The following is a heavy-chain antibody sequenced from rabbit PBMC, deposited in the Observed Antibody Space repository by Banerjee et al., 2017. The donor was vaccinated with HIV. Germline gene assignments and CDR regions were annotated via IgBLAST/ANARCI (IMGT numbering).Heavy chain of an antibody. Sequence: QSLEEAGGDLVKPGASLTLTCTASGVSFSSDYYMCWVRQAPGTGLEWIACIDSGSGVFTYFASWAKGRVTISKTSSATVTLQMTSLTAADTATFFLARDSGSSFSSYGMGLWGPGTLVTVS. J-gene: IGHJ6*01. CDR1: GVSFSSDYY. D-gene: IGHD8-1*01. CDR3: ARDSGSSFSSYGMGL. CDR2: IDSGSGVFT. V-gene: IGHV1S40*01.